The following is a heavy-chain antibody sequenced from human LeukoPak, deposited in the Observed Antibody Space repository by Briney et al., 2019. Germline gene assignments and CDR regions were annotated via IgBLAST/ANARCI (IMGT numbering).Heavy chain of an antibody. Sequence: SETLSLTCTVSGGSISSSSYYWGWIRQPPGKGLEGIVSIYYSGSTYYNPSLKIRVTISVDTSKNQFSLKLSSVTAADTAVYYCARVNTEYSSSFFDYWGQGTLVTVSS. CDR1: GGSISSSSYY. V-gene: IGHV4-39*01. J-gene: IGHJ4*02. CDR3: ARVNTEYSSSFFDY. CDR2: IYYSGST. D-gene: IGHD6-6*01.